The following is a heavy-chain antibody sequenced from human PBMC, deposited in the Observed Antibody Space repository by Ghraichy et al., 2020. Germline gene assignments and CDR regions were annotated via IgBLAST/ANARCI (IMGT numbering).Heavy chain of an antibody. CDR1: GFTFSSFA. Sequence: GGSLRLSCAASGFTFSSFAMYWVRQAPGKGLEWVAVISYDGINKYYADSVKGRFTISRDNSKNTLSLQMNSLRAEDTAVYYCARVFTPVTTTLLPDLFDYWGQGTLVTVSS. CDR2: ISYDGINK. CDR3: ARVFTPVTTTLLPDLFDY. V-gene: IGHV3-30*04. D-gene: IGHD4-17*01. J-gene: IGHJ4*02.